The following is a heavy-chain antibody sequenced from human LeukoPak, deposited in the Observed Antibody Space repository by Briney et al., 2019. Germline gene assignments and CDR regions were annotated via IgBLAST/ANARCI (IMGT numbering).Heavy chain of an antibody. D-gene: IGHD6-6*01. Sequence: SETLSLTCAVYGGSFSGYYWSWIRQPPGKGLEWIGEINHSGSTNYNPSLKSRATISVDTSKNQFSLKLSSVTAADTAVYYCARVSSSFDYWGQGTLVTVSS. CDR3: ARVSSSFDY. CDR2: INHSGST. J-gene: IGHJ4*02. CDR1: GGSFSGYY. V-gene: IGHV4-34*01.